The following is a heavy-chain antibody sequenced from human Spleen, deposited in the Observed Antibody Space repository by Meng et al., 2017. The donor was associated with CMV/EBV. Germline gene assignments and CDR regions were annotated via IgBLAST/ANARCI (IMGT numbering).Heavy chain of an antibody. V-gene: IGHV3-11*04. J-gene: IGHJ4*02. D-gene: IGHD1-1*01. CDR2: IRTSGRSM. CDR3: ARENWTHFDF. CDR1: GVTFGDYY. Sequence: LSCVASGVTFGDYYMSWIRQAPGKGLEWVAYIRTSGRSMSYADSVKGRFTVSRDNAKNSLYLQMNSLRVEDTAVYYCARENWTHFDFWGQGTLVTVSS.